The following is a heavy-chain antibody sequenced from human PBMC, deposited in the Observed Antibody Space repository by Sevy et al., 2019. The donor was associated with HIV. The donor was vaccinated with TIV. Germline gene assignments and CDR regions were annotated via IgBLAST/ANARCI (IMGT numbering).Heavy chain of an antibody. V-gene: IGHV3-30-3*01. Sequence: YLRLSCLGSGFTFSTHTMQWVRQAPGKGLEWVALIYPDGSRQIYTYSLKGRFTISRDNSKNTLFLQMNDLGTEDTAAYFCARALSGGSWYSGFWGQGTQVNVSS. CDR2: IYPDGSRQ. CDR1: GFTFSTHT. D-gene: IGHD6-13*01. J-gene: IGHJ4*02. CDR3: ARALSGGSWYSGF.